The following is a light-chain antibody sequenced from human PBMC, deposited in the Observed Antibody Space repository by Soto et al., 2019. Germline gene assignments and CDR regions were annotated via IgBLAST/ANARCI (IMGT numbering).Light chain of an antibody. CDR1: QSVTNNY. Sequence: EIVLMQSPGTLSLSPGERATLSCRASQSVTNNYLAWYQHKPGQAPRLLIYGASSRATGVPDRFSGCGSGRHLLFTITRLEPEDFVVYYFRQYGISPLMYTFGRGTRLGV. CDR2: GAS. J-gene: IGKJ2*01. CDR3: RQYGISPLMYT. V-gene: IGKV3-20*01.